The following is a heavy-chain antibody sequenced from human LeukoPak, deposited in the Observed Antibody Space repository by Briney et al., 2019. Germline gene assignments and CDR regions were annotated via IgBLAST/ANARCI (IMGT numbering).Heavy chain of an antibody. V-gene: IGHV3-74*01. D-gene: IGHD3-10*01. CDR1: GFTFSTAW. CDR2: IYSDGSDK. J-gene: IGHJ3*01. CDR3: ASDSGHAFYF. Sequence: PGGSLRLSCAASGFTFSTAWMHWDRQAPGKGLVWVSRIYSDGSDKTYADSVRGRFTISRDNAKNTVYLQMNSLRAEDSAVYYCASDSGHAFYFWGQGTMVTVSS.